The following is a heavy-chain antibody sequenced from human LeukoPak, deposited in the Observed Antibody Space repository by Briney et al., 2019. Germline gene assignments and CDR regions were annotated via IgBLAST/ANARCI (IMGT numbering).Heavy chain of an antibody. Sequence: PGGSLRLSCAASGFTFSSYAMSWVRQAPGKGLEWVSAISGSGGSTYYADSVKGRFTISRDNPKNTLYLQMNSLRAEDMAVYYCAHLPRGSGSDYWGQGTLVTVSS. CDR2: ISGSGGST. D-gene: IGHD3-22*01. CDR1: GFTFSSYA. V-gene: IGHV3-23*01. J-gene: IGHJ4*02. CDR3: AHLPRGSGSDY.